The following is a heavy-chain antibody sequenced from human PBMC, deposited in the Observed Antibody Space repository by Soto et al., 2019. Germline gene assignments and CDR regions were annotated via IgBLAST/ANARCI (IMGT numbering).Heavy chain of an antibody. CDR1: RFTFSSYA. V-gene: IGHV3-30-3*01. CDR3: VREAEAFDI. CDR2: ISYDGSNK. J-gene: IGHJ3*02. Sequence: VQLVESGGGVVQPGRSLRLSCAASRFTFSSYAMHWVRQAPGKGLEWVAVISYDGSNKHYADSVEGRLTISRDNSKNTLYLQMNSLRAEDTAVYYCVREAEAFDIWGQGTMVTVSS.